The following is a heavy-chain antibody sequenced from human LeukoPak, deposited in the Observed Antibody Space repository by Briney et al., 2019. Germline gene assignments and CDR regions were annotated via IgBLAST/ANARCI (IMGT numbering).Heavy chain of an antibody. Sequence: SVKVSCKASGGTFSSYAISWVRQAPGQGLEWMGGIIPIFGTANYAQKFQGRVTITADESTSTAYMELSSLRSDDTAVYYCARTRGSHISMAYLDYWGQGTLVTVSS. D-gene: IGHD2/OR15-2a*01. J-gene: IGHJ4*02. CDR3: ARTRGSHISMAYLDY. V-gene: IGHV1-69*13. CDR2: IIPIFGTA. CDR1: GGTFSSYA.